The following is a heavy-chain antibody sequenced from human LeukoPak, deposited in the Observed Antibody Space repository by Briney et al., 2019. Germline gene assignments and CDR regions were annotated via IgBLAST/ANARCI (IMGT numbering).Heavy chain of an antibody. J-gene: IGHJ4*02. V-gene: IGHV5-51*01. Sequence: GESLKISCKGSGYSFTSYWIGWVRQMPGKGLEWMGIIYPGDSDTRYSPSFQGQVTISADKSISTAYLQWSSLKASDTAMYYCARPVGVVIMPYYFDYWGQGTLVTVSS. CDR1: GYSFTSYW. CDR2: IYPGDSDT. D-gene: IGHD3-3*01. CDR3: ARPVGVVIMPYYFDY.